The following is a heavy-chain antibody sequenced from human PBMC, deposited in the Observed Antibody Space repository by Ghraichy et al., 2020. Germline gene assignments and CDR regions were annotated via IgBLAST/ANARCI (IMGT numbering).Heavy chain of an antibody. D-gene: IGHD3-3*01. J-gene: IGHJ6*02. V-gene: IGHV3-48*02. CDR1: VFPFLNYS. CDR2: INFTGSTT. Sequence: LPFSSSVFPFLNYSMNWVRQAPGKGLEWISYINFTGSTTYYADSVKGRFSISRDNAKNSLYLQMNSLRDEDAAVYYCARANYDFWSASNYYYGMDVWGQGTTVTVSS. CDR3: ARANYDFWSASNYYYGMDV.